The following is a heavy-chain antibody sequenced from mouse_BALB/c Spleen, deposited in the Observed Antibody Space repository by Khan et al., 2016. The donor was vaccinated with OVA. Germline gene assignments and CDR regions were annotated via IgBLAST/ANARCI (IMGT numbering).Heavy chain of an antibody. V-gene: IGHV1-4*01. J-gene: IGHJ4*01. D-gene: IGHD2-14*01. CDR3: ARRTTGYTIDY. CDR2: INPRSGYT. Sequence: QVQLKESGADLARPGASVRMSCKASGYTFTSNTMHWVKQRPGQGLEWIGYINPRSGYTNYNQNFKDKATFTADKSSSTAYMQLSSLTSEDSAVYYCARRTTGYTIDYWGQGTSVTVSS. CDR1: GYTFTSNT.